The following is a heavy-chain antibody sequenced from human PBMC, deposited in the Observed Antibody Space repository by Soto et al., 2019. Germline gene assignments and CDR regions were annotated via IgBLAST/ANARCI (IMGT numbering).Heavy chain of an antibody. V-gene: IGHV3-7*01. CDR2: IKEDGREK. J-gene: IGHJ4*02. D-gene: IGHD3-22*01. Sequence: EVQLVESGGGLVQPGGSQRLSCAASGFTFSRYWMAWVRQAPGKGLEWVANIKEDGREKDYVDSVKGRFTISRDNTKNSLYLQMNSLRADDTAMYFCVRDRPDLDYEARGYVYWGQGTLLIVSS. CDR3: VRDRPDLDYEARGYVY. CDR1: GFTFSRYW.